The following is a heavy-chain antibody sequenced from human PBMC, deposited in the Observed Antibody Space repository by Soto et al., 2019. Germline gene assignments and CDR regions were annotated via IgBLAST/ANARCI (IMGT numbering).Heavy chain of an antibody. D-gene: IGHD3-22*01. Sequence: EVQLVDSGGGLVQPGGSLRLSCTASGFIFSSDWMTWVRQAPGKGLEWVANIKVDGSETYYVDSVKGRFTISRDNAKNSLYLQMNSLRAEDTAVYYCAREKATSGYAYYFDYWSQGTLVTVSS. CDR1: GFIFSSDW. CDR2: IKVDGSET. J-gene: IGHJ4*02. V-gene: IGHV3-7*04. CDR3: AREKATSGYAYYFDY.